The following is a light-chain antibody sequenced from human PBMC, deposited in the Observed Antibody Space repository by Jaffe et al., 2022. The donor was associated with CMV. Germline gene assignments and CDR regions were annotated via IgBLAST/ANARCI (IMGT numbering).Light chain of an antibody. V-gene: IGLV2-14*03. J-gene: IGLJ3*02. Sequence: QSVLTQPASVSGSPGQSITISCTGTSSDVGGYKFVSWYQQHPGKAPKLVIYDVINRPSGVSTRFSGSKSGNTASLTISGLQAEDEATYYCSSYTSTNIWVFGGGTRLTVL. CDR2: DVI. CDR3: SSYTSTNIWV. CDR1: SSDVGGYKF.